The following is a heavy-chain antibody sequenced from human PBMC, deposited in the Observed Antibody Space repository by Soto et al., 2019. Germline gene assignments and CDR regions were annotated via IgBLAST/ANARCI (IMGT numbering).Heavy chain of an antibody. V-gene: IGHV3-48*03. J-gene: IGHJ6*02. CDR2: INTAGSTK. Sequence: QPGGSLRLYCAASGFTFSNFEMHWVRQAPGKGLEWVSYINTAGSTKYYAESVKGRFTISRDNARNSLFLQMNSLRAEDTAVYYCARAECSSPDCLTAYYSYGLDVWGQGSTVTVSS. D-gene: IGHD3-9*01. CDR3: ARAECSSPDCLTAYYSYGLDV. CDR1: GFTFSNFE.